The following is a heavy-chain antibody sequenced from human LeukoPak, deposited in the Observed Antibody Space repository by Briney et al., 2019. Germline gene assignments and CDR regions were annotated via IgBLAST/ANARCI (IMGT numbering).Heavy chain of an antibody. V-gene: IGHV4-34*01. CDR1: GGSFSAFY. D-gene: IGHD2-2*01. J-gene: IGHJ4*02. Sequence: SETLSLTCSVYGGSFSAFYWNWIRQPPGKGLEWVGEVNHSGSTYYNPSLKSRVTFSVDTSKKQFSLKLTSVTDADTAVYYCARAAYCSSTNCYGFDYWGQGTLVTVSS. CDR3: ARAAYCSSTNCYGFDY. CDR2: VNHSGST.